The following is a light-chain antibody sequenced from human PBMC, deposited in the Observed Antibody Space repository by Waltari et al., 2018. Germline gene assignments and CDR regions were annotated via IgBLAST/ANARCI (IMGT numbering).Light chain of an antibody. CDR3: QQYNPYSSYN. Sequence: DIQMTQSPSTLSASVGDRVTITCRASQGIVDSLAWYQQKPGKAPKLLIYKASTLKSGVPFRFSGSGSGSEFILTISSLQPDDSATYYCQQYNPYSSYNFGQGTKLEIK. CDR2: KAS. CDR1: QGIVDS. V-gene: IGKV1-5*03. J-gene: IGKJ2*01.